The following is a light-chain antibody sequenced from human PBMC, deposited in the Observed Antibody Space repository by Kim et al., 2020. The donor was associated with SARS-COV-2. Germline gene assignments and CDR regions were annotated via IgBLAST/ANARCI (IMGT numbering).Light chain of an antibody. V-gene: IGLV3-21*04. CDR3: QVWDGSSDHVV. CDR1: NMETKS. J-gene: IGLJ2*01. Sequence: APGGTGRMTCGGNNMETKSVHWYQQKPGQAPILVIYFDSDRPSGIPERFSGSNSGNTATLTISRVEAADEADYYCQVWDGSSDHVVFGGGTQLTVL. CDR2: FDS.